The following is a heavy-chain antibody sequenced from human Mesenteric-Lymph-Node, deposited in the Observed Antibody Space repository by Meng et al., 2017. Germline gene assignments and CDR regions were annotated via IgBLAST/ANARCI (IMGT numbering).Heavy chain of an antibody. J-gene: IGHJ4*02. V-gene: IGHV4-38-2*02. CDR1: GFSISTDFH. D-gene: IGHD6-19*01. Sequence: SETLSLTCSVSGFSISTDFHWGWIRQPPGKGLEWIGSVYYSGSTYYNPSLKSRVTISVDTSRNQFSLKLSSVTAADTAVYFCAGGTVAGTGHYYFDYWGQGTLVTVSS. CDR3: AGGTVAGTGHYYFDY. CDR2: VYYSGST.